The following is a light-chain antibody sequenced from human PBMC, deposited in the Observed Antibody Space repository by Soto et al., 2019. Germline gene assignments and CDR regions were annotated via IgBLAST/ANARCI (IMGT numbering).Light chain of an antibody. CDR1: SSDVGGYNY. J-gene: IGLJ3*02. V-gene: IGLV2-14*03. CDR2: EVS. CDR3: TSFTSSSTWV. Sequence: QSVLTQPASVSGSPGQSITISCTGTSSDVGGYNYVSWFQQHPGKAPKLKIYEVSNRPSGVSNRFSASKSGYTASLTISELQAEDEADYYCTSFTSSSTWVFGGGTKLTVL.